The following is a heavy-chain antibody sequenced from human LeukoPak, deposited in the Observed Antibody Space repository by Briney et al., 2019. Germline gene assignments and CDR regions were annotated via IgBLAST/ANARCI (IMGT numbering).Heavy chain of an antibody. J-gene: IGHJ4*02. CDR2: ISSSSSYI. CDR1: GFTFSSYS. D-gene: IGHD3-22*01. V-gene: IGHV3-21*01. CDR3: ARDFPPPNYFDKSGYYLDH. Sequence: NPGGSLRLSCVASGFTFSSYSMNWVRQAPGKGLEWVSSISSSSSYIYYADSVKGRFTISRDNAKNSLYLQMNSLRVDDTAVYYCARDFPPPNYFDKSGYYLDHWGRGTLVTVSS.